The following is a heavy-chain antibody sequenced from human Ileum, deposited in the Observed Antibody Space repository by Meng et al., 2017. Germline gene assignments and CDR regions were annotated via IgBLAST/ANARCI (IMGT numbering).Heavy chain of an antibody. D-gene: IGHD4-23*01. CDR3: ARYILRWGYYFDY. V-gene: IGHV4-4*03. J-gene: IGHJ4*02. Sequence: QWRQKGAGPGLGTPPRPRSLPCAVSGGAISSSNWWSWVRQPPGKGLEWIGEIYHSGSTNYNPSLKSRVTISVDKSKNQFSLKLSSVTAADTAVYYCARYILRWGYYFDYWGQGTLVTVSS. CDR1: GGAISSSNW. CDR2: IYHSGST.